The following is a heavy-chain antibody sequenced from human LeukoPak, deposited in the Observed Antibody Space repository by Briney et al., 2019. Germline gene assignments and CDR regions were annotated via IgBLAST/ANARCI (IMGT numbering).Heavy chain of an antibody. J-gene: IGHJ4*02. V-gene: IGHV3-53*04. Sequence: PGGSLRLSCAASGFTVSSNYMSWVRQAPGKGLEWVSVIYSGGSTYYADSVKGRFTISRHNSKNPLYLQMYSLRAEDTAVYYCARVAAAGREFFDYWGQGTLVTVSS. D-gene: IGHD6-13*01. CDR3: ARVAAAGREFFDY. CDR2: IYSGGST. CDR1: GFTVSSNY.